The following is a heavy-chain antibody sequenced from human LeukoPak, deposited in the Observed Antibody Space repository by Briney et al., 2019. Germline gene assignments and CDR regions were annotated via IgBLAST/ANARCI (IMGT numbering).Heavy chain of an antibody. CDR3: ATGRPGVALPYYFDH. D-gene: IGHD5-12*01. J-gene: IGHJ4*02. V-gene: IGHV1-3*01. CDR2: INAGIGNT. CDR1: GFTFTNYA. Sequence: ASVKVSCKNSGFTFTNYAIQWVRQAPGQRLEWMGWINAGIGNTKYSQKFQGRVTFTRDTSASTAYMDLSSLRSEDTAVYYCATGRPGVALPYYFDHWGLGTLVTV.